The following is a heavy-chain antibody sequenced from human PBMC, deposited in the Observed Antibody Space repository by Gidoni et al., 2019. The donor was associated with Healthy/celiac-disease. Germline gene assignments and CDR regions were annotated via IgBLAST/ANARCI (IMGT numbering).Heavy chain of an antibody. J-gene: IGHJ5*02. CDR3: ARGFDWPRGGIRGDRNWFDP. Sequence: QLQLQESGPGLVKPSETLSLTCTVSGGSISSSSYYWGWIRQPPGKGLEWIGSIYYSGSTYYNPSLKSRVTISVDTSKNQFSLKLSSVTAADTAVYYCARGFDWPRGGIRGDRNWFDPWGQGTLVTVSS. CDR1: GGSISSSSYY. D-gene: IGHD3-9*01. V-gene: IGHV4-39*01. CDR2: IYYSGST.